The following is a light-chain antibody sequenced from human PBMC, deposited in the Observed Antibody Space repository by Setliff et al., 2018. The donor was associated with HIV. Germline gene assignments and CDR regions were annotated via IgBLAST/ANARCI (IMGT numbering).Light chain of an antibody. V-gene: IGLV6-57*01. CDR1: SGSIADNY. J-gene: IGLJ1*01. CDR2: EDD. CDR3: QSYDINNHYV. Sequence: NFMLTQPHSVSESPGKTVTISCTRSSGSIADNYVQWFQQRPGSSPTIVISEDDQRPSGVPDRFSGSVDSSSNSASLTISGLKTEDEADYYCQSYDINNHYVFGTGTKVTV.